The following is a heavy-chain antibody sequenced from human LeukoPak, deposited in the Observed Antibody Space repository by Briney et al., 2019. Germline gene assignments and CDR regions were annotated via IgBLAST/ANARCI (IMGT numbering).Heavy chain of an antibody. J-gene: IGHJ5*02. Sequence: SETLSLTCTVSGGSISSYYWSWIRQPPGKGLEWIGYIYYSGSTNYNPSLKSRVTISVDTSKNQFSLKLSSVTAADTAVYYCAGNYGDYPGWFDPWGQGTLVTVSS. CDR3: AGNYGDYPGWFDP. V-gene: IGHV4-59*01. CDR1: GGSISSYY. CDR2: IYYSGST. D-gene: IGHD4-17*01.